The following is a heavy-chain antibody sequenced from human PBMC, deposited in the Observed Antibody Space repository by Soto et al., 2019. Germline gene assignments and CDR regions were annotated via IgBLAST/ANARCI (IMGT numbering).Heavy chain of an antibody. V-gene: IGHV4-30-4*01. CDR1: GGSISSGDYY. J-gene: IGHJ4*02. D-gene: IGHD3-16*01. CDR2: IYYTGRT. Sequence: PSETLSLTCNVSGGSISSGDYYLSWIRQPPGKGLEWIGYIYYTGRTYSNPSLRSRVTISVDTSKNQFSLRLSSVTAADTAVYYCPSTRGGGYYFDDWGQGTLVTVSS. CDR3: PSTRGGGYYFDD.